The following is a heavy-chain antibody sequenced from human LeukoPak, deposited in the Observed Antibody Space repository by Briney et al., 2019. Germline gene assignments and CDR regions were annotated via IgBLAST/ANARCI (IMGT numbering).Heavy chain of an antibody. CDR1: GFTFSSYS. V-gene: IGHV3-48*01. Sequence: PGGSLRLSRAASGFTFSSYSMNWVRQAPGKGLEWVSYISSSSSTIYYADSVKGRFTISRDNAKNSLYLQMNSLRAEDTAVYYCARGVEPLAANTLAYWGQGTLVTVSS. J-gene: IGHJ4*02. CDR2: ISSSSSTI. D-gene: IGHD1-14*01. CDR3: ARGVEPLAANTLAY.